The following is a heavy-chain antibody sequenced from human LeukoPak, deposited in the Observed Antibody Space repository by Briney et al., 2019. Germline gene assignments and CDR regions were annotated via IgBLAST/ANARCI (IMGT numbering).Heavy chain of an antibody. V-gene: IGHV4-34*01. Sequence: SETLSLTCAVYGGSFSGYHWSWIRQPPGKGLEWIGEINHSGSTNYNPSLQSRVTTSVDTSKNRFSLKLSSVTAADTAVYYCARGEASSWYDYRGQGTLVTVSS. CDR3: ARGEASSWYDY. CDR1: GGSFSGYH. J-gene: IGHJ4*02. CDR2: INHSGST. D-gene: IGHD6-13*01.